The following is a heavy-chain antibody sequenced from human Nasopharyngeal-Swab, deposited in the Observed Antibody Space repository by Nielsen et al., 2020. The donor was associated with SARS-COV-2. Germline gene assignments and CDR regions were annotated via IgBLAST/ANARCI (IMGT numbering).Heavy chain of an antibody. V-gene: IGHV3-23*01. CDR3: ANLGA. J-gene: IGHJ5*02. CDR2: VGGSDDST. Sequence: GESLKISCAASGFSLSRHGMNWVRQAPGKGLEWVSSVGGSDDSTFYADSVKGRFTISRDRSKNTLYLQMNSLTVEDTAVYYCANLGAWGQGTLVTVSS. CDR1: GFSLSRHG.